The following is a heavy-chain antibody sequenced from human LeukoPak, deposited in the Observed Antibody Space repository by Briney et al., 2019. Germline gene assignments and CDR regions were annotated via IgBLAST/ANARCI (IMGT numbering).Heavy chain of an antibody. V-gene: IGHV3-49*03. CDR2: IRSEAYGGTT. D-gene: IGHD6-19*01. J-gene: IGHJ6*02. Sequence: PGGSLRLSCTASGFTFGDYAMSWFRQAPGKGLEWVGFIRSEAYGGTTEYAASVKGRFTISRDDSKSIAYLQMNSLKTEDTAVYYCTRFPRYSSGYYYGMDVWGQGTTVTVSS. CDR1: GFTFGDYA. CDR3: TRFPRYSSGYYYGMDV.